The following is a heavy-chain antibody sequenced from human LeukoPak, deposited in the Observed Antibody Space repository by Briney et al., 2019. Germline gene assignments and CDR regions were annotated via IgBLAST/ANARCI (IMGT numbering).Heavy chain of an antibody. Sequence: SQTLSLTCAVSGGSISRGGYSWSWVRQPPGKGLVWIGYIYHSGSTYYNPSLKSRVTISVDRSKNQYSLKLSSVTAADTAVYYCARGYSTSDFDYWGQGTLVTVSS. CDR2: IYHSGST. V-gene: IGHV4-30-2*01. D-gene: IGHD2-2*01. CDR3: ARGYSTSDFDY. J-gene: IGHJ4*02. CDR1: GGSISRGGYS.